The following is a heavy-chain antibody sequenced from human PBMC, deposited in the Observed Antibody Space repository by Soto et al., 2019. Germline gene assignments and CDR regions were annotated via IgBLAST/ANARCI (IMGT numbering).Heavy chain of an antibody. Sequence: GGSLRRSWAASGFTFSSYSMNWVRQAPGKGLEWGSSISSSSSYIYYADSVKGRFTISRHNAKNSLYLQMNSLRAEDTAVYYCARVRGSCSGGSRPGGFDYWGQGSITTVST. CDR2: ISSSSSYI. J-gene: IGHJ4*02. D-gene: IGHD2-15*01. CDR3: ARVRGSCSGGSRPGGFDY. CDR1: GFTFSSYS. V-gene: IGHV3-21*01.